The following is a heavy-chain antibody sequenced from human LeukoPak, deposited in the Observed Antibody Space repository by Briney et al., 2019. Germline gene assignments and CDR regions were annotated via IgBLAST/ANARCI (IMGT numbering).Heavy chain of an antibody. CDR3: ARGRTDCSGGSCYPNWFDP. V-gene: IGHV4-59*12. CDR1: GGSISSYY. D-gene: IGHD2-15*01. Sequence: SETLSLTCTVSGGSISSYYWSWIRQPPGKGLEWIGYIYHSGSTYYNPSLKSRVTISVDRSKNQFSLKLSSVTAADTAVYYCARGRTDCSGGSCYPNWFDPWGQGTLVTVSS. CDR2: IYHSGST. J-gene: IGHJ5*02.